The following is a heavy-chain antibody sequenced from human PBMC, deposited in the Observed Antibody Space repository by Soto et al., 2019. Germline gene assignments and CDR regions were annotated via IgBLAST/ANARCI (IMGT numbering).Heavy chain of an antibody. CDR2: LIPIFGTP. V-gene: IGHV1-69*01. D-gene: IGHD3-10*01. CDR3: ERDRADYGSLNYDTRIDL. Sequence: QVQLVQYGAEVKKPGSSVTVSCKASGGIFSTYAISWLRQAPGQGLEWMGGLIPIFGTPNYAQKFQGRVTITADESTSTSYMELRRRRSEDTALYYCERDRADYGSLNYDTRIDLWGHGTLVTVSS. CDR1: GGIFSTYA. J-gene: IGHJ4*01.